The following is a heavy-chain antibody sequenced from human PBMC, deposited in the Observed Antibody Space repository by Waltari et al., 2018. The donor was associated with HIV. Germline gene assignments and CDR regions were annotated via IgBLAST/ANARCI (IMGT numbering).Heavy chain of an antibody. CDR2: INPKRGGT. CDR3: ARAPTSWLFDY. Sequence: QVQLVQSGAEVKKPGASVKVSCKASGYTFTGYYMHWVRQAPGQGLEWIGWINPKRGGTNYAQKFQGRVTMTRDTSISTAYMELSRLRSDDTAVYYGARAPTSWLFDYWGQGTLVTVSS. D-gene: IGHD5-12*01. CDR1: GYTFTGYY. J-gene: IGHJ4*02. V-gene: IGHV1-2*02.